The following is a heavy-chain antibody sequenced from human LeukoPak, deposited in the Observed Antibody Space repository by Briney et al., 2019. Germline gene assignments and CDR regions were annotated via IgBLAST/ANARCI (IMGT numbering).Heavy chain of an antibody. CDR1: GGSISSYY. V-gene: IGHV4-59*01. D-gene: IGHD3-16*01. CDR2: IYYSGST. J-gene: IGHJ4*02. Sequence: PSETVSLTCTVSGGSISSYYWSWIRQPPGKGLEWIGYIYYSGSTNYNPSLKSRVTISVDTSKNQFTLKLSSVTAADTAVYYCARGRYGWLPFDYWGQGTLVTVSS. CDR3: ARGRYGWLPFDY.